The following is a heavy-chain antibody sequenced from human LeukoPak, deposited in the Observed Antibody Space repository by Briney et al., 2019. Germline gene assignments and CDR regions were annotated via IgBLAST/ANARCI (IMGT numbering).Heavy chain of an antibody. J-gene: IGHJ3*02. V-gene: IGHV4-39*07. Sequence: KPSETLSLTCTVSGGSISSSSYYWGWIRQPPGKGLEWIGSIYYSGSTYYNPSLKSRVTISVDTSKNQFSLKLSSVTAADTAVYYCARGQFEYYYDSSGYLDAFDIWGQGTMVTVSS. CDR2: IYYSGST. D-gene: IGHD3-22*01. CDR1: GGSISSSSYY. CDR3: ARGQFEYYYDSSGYLDAFDI.